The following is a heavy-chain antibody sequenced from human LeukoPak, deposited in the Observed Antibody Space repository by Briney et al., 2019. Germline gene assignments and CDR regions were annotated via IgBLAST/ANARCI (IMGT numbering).Heavy chain of an antibody. CDR1: EFTFSSHA. CDR2: IVGSGGST. Sequence: GGSLRLSCVASEFTFSSHAMNWVRQAPGKGLEWVSAIVGSGGSTYYADSVKGRFTISRDNSKNTLYLQMNSLRAEDTAVYYCAKDGPSYYDSSGYYSTNWFDPWGQGTLVTVSS. D-gene: IGHD3-22*01. CDR3: AKDGPSYYDSSGYYSTNWFDP. J-gene: IGHJ5*02. V-gene: IGHV3-23*01.